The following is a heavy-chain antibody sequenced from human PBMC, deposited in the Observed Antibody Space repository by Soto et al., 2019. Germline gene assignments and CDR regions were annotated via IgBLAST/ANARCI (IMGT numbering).Heavy chain of an antibody. CDR3: ARGDDYDSTSLDY. CDR1: GFTFSSYG. Sequence: PGGSLRLSCAASGFTFSSYGMHWVRQAPGKGLEWVAVVSYDGRNQYYPDSAKGRFTISRDNSKNTLFLQVNSLRAEDTAVYYCARGDDYDSTSLDYWGQGTLVTVSS. D-gene: IGHD3-22*01. CDR2: VSYDGRNQ. J-gene: IGHJ4*02. V-gene: IGHV3-30*03.